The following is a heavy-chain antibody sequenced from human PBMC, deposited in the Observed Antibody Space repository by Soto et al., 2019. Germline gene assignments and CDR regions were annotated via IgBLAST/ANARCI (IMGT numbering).Heavy chain of an antibody. CDR2: ISSSSSYI. CDR1: GFTFSSYS. Sequence: GGSLRLSCAASGFTFSSYSMNWVRQAPGKGLEWVSSISSSSSYIYYADSVKGRFTISRDNAKNSLYLQMNSLRAEDTAVYYCASRITMVQSRPFDPWGQGTLVTVSS. CDR3: ASRITMVQSRPFDP. J-gene: IGHJ5*02. V-gene: IGHV3-21*01. D-gene: IGHD3-10*01.